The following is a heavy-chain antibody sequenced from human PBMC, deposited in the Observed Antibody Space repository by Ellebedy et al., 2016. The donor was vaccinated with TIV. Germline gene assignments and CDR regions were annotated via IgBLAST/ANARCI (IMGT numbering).Heavy chain of an antibody. CDR2: IYYSGST. J-gene: IGHJ6*02. D-gene: IGHD2-2*01. V-gene: IGHV4-39*01. Sequence: SETLSLTXSVSGGSISTKSYYWGWIRQPPGKGLEWIGAIYYSGSTYYNQSLKSRVTLSVDTSKNQFSLKLSSVTAADTAVYYCASHRSGIVLVPAHYGMDVWGHGTTVTVSS. CDR3: ASHRSGIVLVPAHYGMDV. CDR1: GGSISTKSYY.